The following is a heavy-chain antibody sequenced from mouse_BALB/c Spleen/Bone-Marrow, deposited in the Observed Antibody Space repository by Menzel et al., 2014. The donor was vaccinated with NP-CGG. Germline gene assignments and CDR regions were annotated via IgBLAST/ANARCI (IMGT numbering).Heavy chain of an antibody. V-gene: IGHV1-82*01. J-gene: IGHJ3*01. CDR2: IYPGDGDT. Sequence: QVQLQQSGPELVKPGASVKISCKASGYAFSSSWMNWVKQRPGQGLEWIGRIYPGDGDTNYNEKFKSKATLTVDKSSSTAYMQLSSLTSEDSAVYYCARERGNYPFAYWGQGTLVTVSA. D-gene: IGHD2-1*01. CDR3: ARERGNYPFAY. CDR1: GYAFSSSW.